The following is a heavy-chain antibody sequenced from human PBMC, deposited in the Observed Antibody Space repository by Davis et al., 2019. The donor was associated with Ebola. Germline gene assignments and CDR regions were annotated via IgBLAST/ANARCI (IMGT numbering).Heavy chain of an antibody. Sequence: SVKVSCKASGYTFDIHAINWVRQAPGQGLEWMGGIIPMFGTTNYAQKFQGRFTINADESTSTVYMELRSLRPDDTAVYYCARPRQQLVPSYYFGMDVWGQGTTVTVSS. CDR2: IIPMFGTT. CDR3: ARPRQQLVPSYYFGMDV. CDR1: GYTFDIHA. J-gene: IGHJ6*02. D-gene: IGHD6-13*01. V-gene: IGHV1-69*13.